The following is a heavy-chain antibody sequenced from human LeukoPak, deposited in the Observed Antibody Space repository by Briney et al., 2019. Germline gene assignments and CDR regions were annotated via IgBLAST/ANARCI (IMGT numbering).Heavy chain of an antibody. V-gene: IGHV1-69*13. Sequence: ASVKVSCKASGGTFSSYAISWVRQAPGQGLEWMGGIIPIFGTANYAQKFQGRVTITADGSTSTAYMELSSLRSEDTAVYYCARELQLEPLVWFDPWGQGTLVTVSS. CDR2: IIPIFGTA. CDR1: GGTFSSYA. D-gene: IGHD1-1*01. J-gene: IGHJ5*02. CDR3: ARELQLEPLVWFDP.